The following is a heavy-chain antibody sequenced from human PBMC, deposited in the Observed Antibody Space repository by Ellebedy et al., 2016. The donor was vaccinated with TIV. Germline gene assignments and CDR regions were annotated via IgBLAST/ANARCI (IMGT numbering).Heavy chain of an antibody. J-gene: IGHJ4*02. CDR1: GFTVGNNY. CDR3: APRAIRAPN. Sequence: GESLKISXAASGFTVGNNYMSWVRQAPGQGLEWVSLIYSRGDTAYADSVKGRFTISRDNSKNTLYLQMNSLRAEDTAVYYCAPRAIRAPNWGQGTLVTVSS. CDR2: IYSRGDT. V-gene: IGHV3-53*01. D-gene: IGHD1-26*01.